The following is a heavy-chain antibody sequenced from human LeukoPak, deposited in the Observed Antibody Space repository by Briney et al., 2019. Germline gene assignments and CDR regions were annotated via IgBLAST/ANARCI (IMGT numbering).Heavy chain of an antibody. CDR3: ASHIVVVTAIRYYAMDV. J-gene: IGHJ6*02. V-gene: IGHV3-21*01. CDR2: ITTSSSYI. Sequence: GGSLRLSCAASGFSFGSYDMNWVRQAPGKGLEWVSSITTSSSYIYYADSVKGGFTVSRDNAKNSLYLQMNSLRAEDTAVYYCASHIVVVTAIRYYAMDVWGQGTTVTVSS. CDR1: GFSFGSYD. D-gene: IGHD2-2*01.